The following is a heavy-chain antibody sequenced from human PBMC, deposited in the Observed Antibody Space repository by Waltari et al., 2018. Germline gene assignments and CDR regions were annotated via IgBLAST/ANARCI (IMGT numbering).Heavy chain of an antibody. D-gene: IGHD4-17*01. CDR2: IYTSGST. J-gene: IGHJ2*01. CDR3: ARASPRLRYGDRNYDWYFDL. Sequence: QVQLQESGPGLVKPSETLSLTCTVSGGSISSYYWSWIRQPVGKGLEWIGRIYTSGSTNYNPSLKSRVTMSVDTSKNQFSLKLSSVTAADTAVYYCARASPRLRYGDRNYDWYFDLWGRGTLVTVSS. V-gene: IGHV4-4*07. CDR1: GGSISSYY.